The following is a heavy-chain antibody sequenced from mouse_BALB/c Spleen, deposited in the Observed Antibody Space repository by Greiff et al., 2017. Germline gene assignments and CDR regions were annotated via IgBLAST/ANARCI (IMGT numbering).Heavy chain of an antibody. CDR3: TRGYYGSSYYFDY. Sequence: VKLQQSGAELVKPGASVKLSCKASGYTFISYYMYWVKQRPGQGLEWIGEINPSNGGTNFNEKFKSKATLTVDKSSSTAYMQLSSLTSEDSAVYYCTRGYYGSSYYFDYWGQGTTLTVSS. D-gene: IGHD1-1*01. J-gene: IGHJ2*01. CDR1: GYTFISYY. CDR2: INPSNGGT. V-gene: IGHV1S81*02.